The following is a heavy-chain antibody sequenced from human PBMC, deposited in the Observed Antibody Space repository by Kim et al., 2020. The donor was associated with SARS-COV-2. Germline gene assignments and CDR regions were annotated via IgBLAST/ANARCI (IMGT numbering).Heavy chain of an antibody. CDR1: GFTFSSYS. Sequence: GGSLRLSCAASGFTFSSYSMNWVRQAPGKGLEWVSSISSGSSYIYYADSVKGRFTISRDNAKNSLYLQMNSLRAEDTAVYYCASGRAVAGDFDYWGQGTLVTVSS. V-gene: IGHV3-21*01. CDR3: ASGRAVAGDFDY. CDR2: ISSGSSYI. J-gene: IGHJ4*02. D-gene: IGHD6-19*01.